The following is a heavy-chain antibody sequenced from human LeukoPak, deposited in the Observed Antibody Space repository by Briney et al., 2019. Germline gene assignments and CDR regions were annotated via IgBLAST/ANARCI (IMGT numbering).Heavy chain of an antibody. CDR3: ARGGIVVVPAEGEAWYYYYGMDV. Sequence: GGSLRLSCAASGFTFSSYAMHWVRQAPGKGLEWVAVISYDGSNKYYADSVKGRFTISRDNSKNTLYLQMNSLRAEDTAVYYCARGGIVVVPAEGEAWYYYYGMDVWGQGTTVTVSS. V-gene: IGHV3-30-3*01. CDR2: ISYDGSNK. CDR1: GFTFSSYA. D-gene: IGHD2-2*01. J-gene: IGHJ6*02.